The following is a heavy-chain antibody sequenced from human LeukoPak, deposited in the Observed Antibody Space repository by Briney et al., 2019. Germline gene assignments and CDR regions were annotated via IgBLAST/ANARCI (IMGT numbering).Heavy chain of an antibody. CDR1: ALRSATYA. D-gene: IGHD6-13*01. V-gene: IGHV3-23*01. Sequence: GRSLRLSWAVAALRSATYAMSWVRQAPGKGLEWDSDISGSGGATHYADCVKGRFTISRDNSKNTLYLQMGSLRAEDTAVYYCAKEKDVQLVGDNWGQGTLVFVSS. CDR2: ISGSGGAT. J-gene: IGHJ4*02. CDR3: AKEKDVQLVGDN.